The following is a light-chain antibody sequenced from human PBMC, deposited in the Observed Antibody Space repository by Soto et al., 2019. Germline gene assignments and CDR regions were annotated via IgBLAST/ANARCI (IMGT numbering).Light chain of an antibody. CDR2: GAS. J-gene: IGKJ2*01. CDR3: QKYSNWPPYT. Sequence: EIVMTQSPGTLSAAPGERATLSCRASQGVSSNLAGYQQKPGQAPRLLIYGASTRAAGIPARFSGSGSGTEFTLTISSLQSEDFAVYYCQKYSNWPPYTFGKGTNLDIK. V-gene: IGKV3-15*01. CDR1: QGVSSN.